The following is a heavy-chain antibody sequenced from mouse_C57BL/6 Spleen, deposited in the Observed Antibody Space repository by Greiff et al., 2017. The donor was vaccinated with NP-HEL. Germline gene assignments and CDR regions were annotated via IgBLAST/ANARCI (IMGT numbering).Heavy chain of an antibody. Sequence: EVQVVESGGGLVQPGGSLSLSCAASGFTFTDYYMSWVRQPPGKALEWWGFIRNKANVYTTEYSASVKGGFTNSRDNSHSILYLQMNALRAEDSATYYCARYSGYYYGDWYFEVWGTGTTVTVSS. CDR3: ARYSGYYYGDWYFEV. CDR1: GFTFTDYY. V-gene: IGHV7-3*01. J-gene: IGHJ1*03. CDR2: IRNKANVYTT. D-gene: IGHD1-1*01.